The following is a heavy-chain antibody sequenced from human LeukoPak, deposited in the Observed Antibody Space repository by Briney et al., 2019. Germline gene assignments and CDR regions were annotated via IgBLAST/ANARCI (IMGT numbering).Heavy chain of an antibody. V-gene: IGHV3-74*01. CDR3: ARDRGYSDSSGSLDY. CDR1: GYTLKNLE. J-gene: IGHJ4*02. Sequence: PGVPLTLSCIASGYTLKNLETHGLPRARGRGLVWLSRISTDGSITTNADSVKGRFTFSRDNAKNTLYLQMNTLRAEDTAVYYCARDRGYSDSSGSLDYWGQGTLVTVSS. CDR2: ISTDGSIT. D-gene: IGHD3-22*01.